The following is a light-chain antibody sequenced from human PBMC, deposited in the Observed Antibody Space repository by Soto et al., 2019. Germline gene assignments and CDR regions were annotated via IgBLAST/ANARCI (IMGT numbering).Light chain of an antibody. J-gene: IGLJ2*01. V-gene: IGLV2-8*01. CDR1: SSDVGGYHY. CDR2: AVT. CDR3: SSYAGSNSVI. Sequence: QSALTQPPSASGSPGQSVTISRTGTSSDVGGYHYVSWYQHHPGKAPKLMIYAVTKRPSGVPDRFSGSKSGNTASLTVSGLQTEDEADYYCSSYAGSNSVIFGGGTKVTVL.